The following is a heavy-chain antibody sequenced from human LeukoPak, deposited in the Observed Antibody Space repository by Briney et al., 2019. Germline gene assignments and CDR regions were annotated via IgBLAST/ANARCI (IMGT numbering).Heavy chain of an antibody. J-gene: IGHJ6*02. D-gene: IGHD2-2*01. CDR2: IYYSGST. Sequence: SETLSLTCTVSGGSISSGGYYWSWIRQHPGKGLEWIGYIYYSGSTYYNPSLKSRVTISVDTSKNQFSLKLSSVTAADTAVYYCARARGYCSGTSCQYYYGMDVWGQGTTVTVSS. V-gene: IGHV4-31*03. CDR3: ARARGYCSGTSCQYYYGMDV. CDR1: GGSISSGGYY.